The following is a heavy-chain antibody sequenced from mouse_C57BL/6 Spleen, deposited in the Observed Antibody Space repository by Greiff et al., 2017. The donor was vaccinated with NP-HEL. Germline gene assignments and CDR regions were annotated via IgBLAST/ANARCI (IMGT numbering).Heavy chain of an antibody. CDR2: INPSNGGT. V-gene: IGHV1-53*01. Sequence: QVQLQQHGTEMVKPWPSVKLSCKASGYTFTSYWMHCSKQRPGQGLEWIGNINPSNGGTNYNDKYKSKAKLTVDKSSSTAYMQLSSLTSEDSAVYYCARPTTVGSYAMDYWGQGTSVTVSS. CDR3: ARPTTVGSYAMDY. D-gene: IGHD1-1*01. J-gene: IGHJ4*01. CDR1: GYTFTSYW.